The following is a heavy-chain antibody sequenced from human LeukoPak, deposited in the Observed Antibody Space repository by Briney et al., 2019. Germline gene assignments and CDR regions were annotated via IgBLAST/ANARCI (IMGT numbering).Heavy chain of an antibody. CDR1: GFTFSSYA. Sequence: GGSLRLSCVASGFTFSSYAMSWVRQAPGKGLEWVSVISGSGGSTNYADSVKGRFTISRDNSKNTLYLQMNSLRAEDTAVYYCARDPLGTRPGFDYWGQGTLVTVSS. D-gene: IGHD1-1*01. J-gene: IGHJ4*02. CDR3: ARDPLGTRPGFDY. CDR2: ISGSGGST. V-gene: IGHV3-23*01.